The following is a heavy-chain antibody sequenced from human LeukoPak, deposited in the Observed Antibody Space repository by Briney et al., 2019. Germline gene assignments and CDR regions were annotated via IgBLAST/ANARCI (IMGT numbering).Heavy chain of an antibody. CDR3: VKTFYDYVWGSYPT. D-gene: IGHD3-16*02. Sequence: GGSLRLSCSASGLTFSSYAMHWVRQAPGKGLEYVSAISSNGGSTYYADPVKGRFTISRDNSKNTLYLQTSSLRAEDTAVYYCVKTFYDYVWGSYPTWGQGTLVAVSS. V-gene: IGHV3-64D*06. CDR1: GLTFSSYA. CDR2: ISSNGGST. J-gene: IGHJ4*02.